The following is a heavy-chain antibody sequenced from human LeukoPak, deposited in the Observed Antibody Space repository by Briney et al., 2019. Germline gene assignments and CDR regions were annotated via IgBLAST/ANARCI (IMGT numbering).Heavy chain of an antibody. J-gene: IGHJ4*02. V-gene: IGHV3-30*02. D-gene: IGHD3-22*01. CDR3: ARARYDSSGYFGY. CDR2: IRYDGSNK. Sequence: GGSLRLSCAASGFTFSSYGMHWVRQAPGKGLEWVAFIRYDGSNKYYADSVKGRFTISRDNAKNSLYLQMNSLRAEDTAVYYCARARYDSSGYFGYWGQGTLVTVSS. CDR1: GFTFSSYG.